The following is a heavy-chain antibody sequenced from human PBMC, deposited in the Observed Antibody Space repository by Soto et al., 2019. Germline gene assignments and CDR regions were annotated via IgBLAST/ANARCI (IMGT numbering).Heavy chain of an antibody. V-gene: IGHV1-18*04. CDR1: GYTFTSYG. CDR3: ARDGPGDSNYVSYYYGMDV. CDR2: ISAYNGNT. Sequence: ASVKVSGKASGYTFTSYGISGVRQAPGQGLEWMGWISAYNGNTNYAQKLQGRVTMTTDTSTSTAYMELRSLRSDDTAVYYCARDGPGDSNYVSYYYGMDVWGQGTTVTVSS. J-gene: IGHJ6*02. D-gene: IGHD4-4*01.